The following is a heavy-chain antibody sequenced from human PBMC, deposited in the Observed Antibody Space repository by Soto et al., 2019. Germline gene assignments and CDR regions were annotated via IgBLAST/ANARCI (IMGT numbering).Heavy chain of an antibody. CDR2: IGTAGDT. D-gene: IGHD6-13*01. V-gene: IGHV3-13*01. CDR1: GFTFSSYD. J-gene: IGHJ6*02. Sequence: GGSLRLSCAASGFTFSSYDMHWVRQATGKGLEWVSAIGTAGDTYYPGSVKGRFTISRENAKNSLYLQMNSLRAEDTAVYYCAREREYSSSWYPHTRHYGMDVWGQGTTVTVSS. CDR3: AREREYSSSWYPHTRHYGMDV.